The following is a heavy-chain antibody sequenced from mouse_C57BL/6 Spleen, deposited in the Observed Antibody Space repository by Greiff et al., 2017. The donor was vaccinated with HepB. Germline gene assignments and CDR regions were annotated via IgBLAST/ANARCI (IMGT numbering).Heavy chain of an antibody. CDR1: GYAFSSYW. CDR3: ARSRDYDGEGYFDY. CDR2: IYPGDGDT. Sequence: VQLQQSGAELVKPGASVKISCKASGYAFSSYWMNWVKQRPGKGLEWIGQIYPGDGDTNYNGKFKGKATLTADKSSSTAYMQLSSLTSEDSAVYFCARSRDYDGEGYFDYWGQGTTLTVSS. J-gene: IGHJ2*01. D-gene: IGHD2-4*01. V-gene: IGHV1-80*01.